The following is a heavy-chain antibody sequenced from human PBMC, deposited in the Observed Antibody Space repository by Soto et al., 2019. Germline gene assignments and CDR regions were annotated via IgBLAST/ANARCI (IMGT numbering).Heavy chain of an antibody. V-gene: IGHV3-11*01. CDR2: IGSSGSTI. D-gene: IGHD3-22*01. CDR3: ARMRGYYDSSGYPARYFDY. CDR1: GFTFSDYY. Sequence: GGSLRLSCAASGFTFSDYYMSWIRQAPGKGLEWVSYIGSSGSTIYYADSVKGRFTISRDNAKNSLYLQMNSLRAEDTAVYYCARMRGYYDSSGYPARYFDYWGQGTLVTVSS. J-gene: IGHJ4*02.